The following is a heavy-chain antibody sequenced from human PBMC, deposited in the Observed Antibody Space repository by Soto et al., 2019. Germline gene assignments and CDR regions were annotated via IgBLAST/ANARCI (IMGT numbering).Heavy chain of an antibody. Sequence: SETLSLTCTVSGGFISGYYWTWIRQPPGKGLEWIGYIFYSGVTNYNPSLKSRVTLSIDTSKNQFSLKLRSVTAADTAVYYCARVGSSGWSPDYWGRGTLVTVSS. J-gene: IGHJ4*02. CDR3: ARVGSSGWSPDY. V-gene: IGHV4-59*01. CDR1: GGFISGYY. D-gene: IGHD6-19*01. CDR2: IFYSGVT.